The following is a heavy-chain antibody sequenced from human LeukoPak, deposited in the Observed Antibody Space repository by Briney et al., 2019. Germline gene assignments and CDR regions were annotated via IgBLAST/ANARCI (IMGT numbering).Heavy chain of an antibody. D-gene: IGHD6-13*01. Sequence: SQTLSDTCTVSGGSTNSGVYYWGWIRQPPGKGLEWIGSIFYSGSTYYNPSLKSRVTISVDTSKTQFSLKLSSVTAADTAVYYCAKQQLVGCFHYWGEGTLVSVSS. J-gene: IGHJ4*02. V-gene: IGHV4-39*01. CDR3: AKQQLVGCFHY. CDR2: IFYSGST. CDR1: GGSTNSGVYY.